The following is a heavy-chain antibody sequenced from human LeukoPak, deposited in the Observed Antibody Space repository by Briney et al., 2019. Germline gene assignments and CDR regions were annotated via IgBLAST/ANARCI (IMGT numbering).Heavy chain of an antibody. Sequence: GGSLRLSCVASGFTFHDHGMDWVRQAPGKGLEWVAVIAADGGVKHYAGSVKGRFTLSRDNSKNTLFLQMNILSVEDTAVYYCAREATWGQWYFDLWGQGTPVTVSS. V-gene: IGHV3-30*03. D-gene: IGHD6-19*01. J-gene: IGHJ4*02. CDR3: AREATWGQWYFDL. CDR2: IAADGGVK. CDR1: GFTFHDHG.